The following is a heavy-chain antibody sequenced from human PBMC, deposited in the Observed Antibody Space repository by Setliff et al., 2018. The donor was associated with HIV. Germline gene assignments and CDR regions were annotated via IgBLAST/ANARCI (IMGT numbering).Heavy chain of an antibody. CDR1: GGSVNSGGYY. V-gene: IGHV4-61*10. CDR2: IYYDGTT. Sequence: SETLSLTCSVSGGSVNSGGYYWSWIRQPAGKELEWIGYIYYDGTTNSNPSLKSRVTISVTTSKNQFSLKLSSVTAADTALYFCARATFGSTSSGINYYMDVWGKGTTVTVSS. J-gene: IGHJ6*03. D-gene: IGHD3-10*01. CDR3: ARATFGSTSSGINYYMDV.